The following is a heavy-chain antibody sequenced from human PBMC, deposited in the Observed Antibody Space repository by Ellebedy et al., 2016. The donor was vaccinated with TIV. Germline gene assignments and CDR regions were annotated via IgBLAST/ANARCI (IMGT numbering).Heavy chain of an antibody. V-gene: IGHV3-13*05. CDR2: IGTAGDP. CDR1: GFTFSSYD. Sequence: GGSLRLXXAASGFTFSSYDMHWVRQATGKGLEWVSAIGTAGDPYYPGSVKGRFTISRENAKNSLYLQMNSLRAGDTAVYYCARATSSGDAFDIWGQGTMVTVSS. J-gene: IGHJ3*02. CDR3: ARATSSGDAFDI. D-gene: IGHD3-10*01.